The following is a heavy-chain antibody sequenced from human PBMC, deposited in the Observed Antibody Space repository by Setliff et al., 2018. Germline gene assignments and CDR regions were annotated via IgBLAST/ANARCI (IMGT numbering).Heavy chain of an antibody. D-gene: IGHD6-19*01. CDR3: ARTGSGWYYFDY. CDR1: GGSISSGGYY. Sequence: KPSETLSLTCTVSGGSISSGGYYWSWIRQHPGKGLEWIGCIYYSGSTYYNPSLKSRVTISVDTSKNQFSLKLSSVTAADTAVYYCARTGSGWYYFDYWGQVTLVTVSS. V-gene: IGHV4-31*03. CDR2: IYYSGST. J-gene: IGHJ4*02.